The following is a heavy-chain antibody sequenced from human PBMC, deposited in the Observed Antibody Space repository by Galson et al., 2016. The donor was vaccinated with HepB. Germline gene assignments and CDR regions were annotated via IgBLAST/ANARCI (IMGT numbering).Heavy chain of an antibody. D-gene: IGHD2-15*01. J-gene: IGHJ5*02. CDR3: ARGGYCSEGRCLPNWFDP. CDR1: GSRITHYA. CDR2: LIPILPSP. V-gene: IGHV1-69*13. Sequence: SVKVSCKASGSRITHYAFSWVRQAPSQGLEWMGTLIPILPSPNYAPNFEGRVTITADESTNTVHMELSSLTSDDTAVYYCARGGYCSEGRCLPNWFDPWGPGTLVAVSS.